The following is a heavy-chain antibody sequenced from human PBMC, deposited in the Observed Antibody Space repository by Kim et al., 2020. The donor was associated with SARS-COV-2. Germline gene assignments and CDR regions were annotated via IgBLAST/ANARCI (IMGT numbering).Heavy chain of an antibody. V-gene: IGHV3-11*01. J-gene: IGHJ5*02. CDR3: VREPAS. Sequence: GGSLRLSCAASGFTFSDYYMSWIRQAPGKGLELVAYINSDGTSIKYADSVNGRFAISRDNGKQSLSLQMSSLTPDDTAVYYCVREPASWGQGTLVTVSS. CDR1: GFTFSDYY. CDR2: INSDGTSI.